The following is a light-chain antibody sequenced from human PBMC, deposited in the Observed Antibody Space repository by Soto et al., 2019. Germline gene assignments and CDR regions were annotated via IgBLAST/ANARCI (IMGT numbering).Light chain of an antibody. V-gene: IGKV1-6*01. Sequence: AIQMTQSPSSLSASVGDRVTITCRASQGVGDDLGWYQQRPGKAPKVLIYAASTLQSGVPSRFSGSGSGTFFTLTISSLQPDDPATYYWLQDHDYPPTFGQGTKVEIK. CDR2: AAS. CDR1: QGVGDD. CDR3: LQDHDYPPT. J-gene: IGKJ1*01.